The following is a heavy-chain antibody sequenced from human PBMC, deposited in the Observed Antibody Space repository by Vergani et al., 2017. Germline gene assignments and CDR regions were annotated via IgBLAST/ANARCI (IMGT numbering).Heavy chain of an antibody. CDR3: ARGSYGSGCYYNRNPLPFDY. J-gene: IGHJ4*02. CDR1: GGSISSYY. CDR2: IYYSGST. V-gene: IGHV4-59*01. Sequence: QVQLQESGPGLVKPSETLSLTCTVSGGSISSYYWSWIRQPPGKGLEWIGYIYYSGSTNYNPSLKSRVTISVDTSKNQFSLKLSSVTAADTAVYYCARGSYGSGCYYNRNPLPFDYWGQGTLVTVSS. D-gene: IGHD3-10*01.